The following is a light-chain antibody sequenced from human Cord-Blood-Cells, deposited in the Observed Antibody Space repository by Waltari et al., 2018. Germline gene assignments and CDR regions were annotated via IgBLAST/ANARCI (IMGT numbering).Light chain of an antibody. CDR2: WAS. V-gene: IGKV4-1*01. CDR1: QSVLYSSNNKNY. Sequence: DIVMTQSPDSLAVSLGERAIINCKSSQSVLYSSNNKNYLAWYQQKPGQPPKLLIYWASTRESGVPDRFSGSGSGTDFTLTISSLQAEDVAVYYCQQYYSTLFTFGPGTKVDIK. J-gene: IGKJ3*01. CDR3: QQYYSTLFT.